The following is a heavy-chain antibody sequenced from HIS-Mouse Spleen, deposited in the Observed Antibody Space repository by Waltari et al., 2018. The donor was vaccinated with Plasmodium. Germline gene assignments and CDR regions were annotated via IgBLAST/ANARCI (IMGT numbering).Heavy chain of an antibody. CDR1: GFTFSSYG. D-gene: IGHD6-13*01. Sequence: QVQLVESGGGVVQPGRSLRLSCAASGFTFSSYGMHWVRQAPGKGLELVAVISYDGSNKYYADSGKGRFTISRDNSKNTLYLQMNSLRAEDTAVYYCAKDRRSSSWYVDYWGQGTLVTVSS. V-gene: IGHV3-30*18. J-gene: IGHJ4*02. CDR3: AKDRRSSSWYVDY. CDR2: ISYDGSNK.